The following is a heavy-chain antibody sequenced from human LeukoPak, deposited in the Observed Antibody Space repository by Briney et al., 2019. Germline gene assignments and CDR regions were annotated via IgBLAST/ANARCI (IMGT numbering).Heavy chain of an antibody. CDR3: ATDRGWRTSGYYLYYFEY. D-gene: IGHD3-3*01. CDR1: GFIFTNYF. CDR2: IKHDGSEK. V-gene: IGHV3-7*01. J-gene: IGHJ4*02. Sequence: GGSLRLSCAASGFIFTNYFMSWVRQAPGRGLEWVASIKHDGSEKYYVDSVRGRFTISRDNTMNSLYLQMSSLRAEDTAVYYCATDRGWRTSGYYLYYFEYWGQGTLVTYSS.